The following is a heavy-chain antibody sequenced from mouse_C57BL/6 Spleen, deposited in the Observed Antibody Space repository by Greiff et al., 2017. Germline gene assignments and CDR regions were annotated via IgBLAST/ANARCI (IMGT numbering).Heavy chain of an antibody. CDR3: ARVTSSYYSNYVFLDY. Sequence: VQLKESGPGLVKPSQSLSLTCSVTGYSITSGYYWNWIRQFPGNKLEWMGYISYDGSTNYNPPLKNRISITRDTSNNQFFLKLNSVTTEDTATYYCARVTSSYYSNYVFLDYWGQGTTLTVSS. D-gene: IGHD2-5*01. J-gene: IGHJ2*01. CDR1: GYSITSGYY. V-gene: IGHV3-6*01. CDR2: ISYDGST.